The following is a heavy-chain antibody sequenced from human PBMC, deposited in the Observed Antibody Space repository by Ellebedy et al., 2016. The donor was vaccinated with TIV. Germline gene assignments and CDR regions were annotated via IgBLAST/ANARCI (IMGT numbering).Heavy chain of an antibody. D-gene: IGHD2-21*01. Sequence: GESLKISCAASGFTVSNNYMSWVRPAPGKGLEWVSVIYSGGNTFYAESVKDRFTISRDSSQKTLYLQMDSLRSEDTAVYYCASIPSKGYWGQGTLVTVSS. CDR3: ASIPSKGY. CDR1: GFTVSNNY. J-gene: IGHJ4*02. CDR2: IYSGGNT. V-gene: IGHV3-53*01.